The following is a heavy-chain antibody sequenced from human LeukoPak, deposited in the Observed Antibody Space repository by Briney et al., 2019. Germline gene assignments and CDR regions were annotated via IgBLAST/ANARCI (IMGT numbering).Heavy chain of an antibody. D-gene: IGHD6-13*01. CDR3: AKEHGTADTFDY. Sequence: GGPLRLSCAASGFTFSSYGMHWVRQAPGKGLEWVAVISYDGSNKYYADSVKGRFTISRDNAKNSLYLQMNSLRAEDMALYYCAKEHGTADTFDYWGQGTLVTVSS. J-gene: IGHJ4*02. CDR2: ISYDGSNK. CDR1: GFTFSSYG. V-gene: IGHV3-30*18.